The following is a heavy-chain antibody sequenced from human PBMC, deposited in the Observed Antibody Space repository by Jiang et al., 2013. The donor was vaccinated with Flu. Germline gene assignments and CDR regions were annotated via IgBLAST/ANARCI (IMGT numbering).Heavy chain of an antibody. J-gene: IGHJ4*02. CDR3: ARAVPRSSGEAFDY. CDR2: IYYSGST. Sequence: PGLVKPSETLSLTCTVSGGSISSSSYYWGWIRQPPGKGLEWIGSIYYSGSTYYNPSLKSRVTISVDTSKNQFSLKLSSVTAADTAVYYCARAVPRSSGEAFDYWGQGTLVTVSS. CDR1: GGSISSSSYY. V-gene: IGHV4-39*07. D-gene: IGHD6-19*01.